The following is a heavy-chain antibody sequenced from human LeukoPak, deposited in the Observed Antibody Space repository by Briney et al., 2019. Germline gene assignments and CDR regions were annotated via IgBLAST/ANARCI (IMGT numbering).Heavy chain of an antibody. Sequence: GGSLRLSCAASGFTFSSYWMSWVRQAPGRGLEWVANIKQDGSERYYVDSVKGRFTISRDTSKNTLYLQMNSLRAEDTAVYYCARMLISSGYYVDSWGQGTLVTVSS. CDR3: ARMLISSGYYVDS. D-gene: IGHD3-22*01. CDR1: GFTFSSYW. CDR2: IKQDGSER. V-gene: IGHV3-7*03. J-gene: IGHJ4*02.